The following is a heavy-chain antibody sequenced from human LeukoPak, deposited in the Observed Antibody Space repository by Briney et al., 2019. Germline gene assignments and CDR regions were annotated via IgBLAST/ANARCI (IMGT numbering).Heavy chain of an antibody. J-gene: IGHJ4*02. V-gene: IGHV4-59*01. CDR2: IYYSGST. CDR1: GGSISSYY. Sequence: SETLSLTCTVSGGSISSYYWSWIRQPPGKGLEWIGYIYYSGSTNYNPSLKSRVTISVDTSKNQFSLKLSSVTAADTAVYYCARGEPTVTIRDWGQGTLVTVSS. CDR3: ARGEPTVTIRD. D-gene: IGHD4-17*01.